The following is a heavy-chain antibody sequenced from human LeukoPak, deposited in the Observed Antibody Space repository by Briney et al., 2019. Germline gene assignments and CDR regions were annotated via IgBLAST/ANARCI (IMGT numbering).Heavy chain of an antibody. Sequence: PSETLSLTCTVSGGSISSGGYYWSWIRQPPGKGLEWIGYIYHSGSTYYNPSLKSRVTISVDTSKNQFSLKLSSVTAADTAVYYCARLRKLLWFGELLYHDAFDIWGQGTMVTVSS. J-gene: IGHJ3*02. CDR2: IYHSGST. V-gene: IGHV4-30-2*01. D-gene: IGHD3-10*01. CDR3: ARLRKLLWFGELLYHDAFDI. CDR1: GGSISSGGYY.